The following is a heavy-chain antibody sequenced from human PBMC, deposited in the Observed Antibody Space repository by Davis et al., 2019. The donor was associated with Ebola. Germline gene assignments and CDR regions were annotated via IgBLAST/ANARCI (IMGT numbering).Heavy chain of an antibody. CDR2: INHSGST. J-gene: IGHJ4*02. V-gene: IGHV4-34*01. CDR1: GGSFSGYY. D-gene: IGHD1-7*01. CDR3: ARGGARRNWNFAAVDY. Sequence: PGGSLRLSCAVYGGSFSGYYWSWIRQPPGKGLEWIGEINHSGSTNYNPSLKSRVTISVDTSKNQFSLKLSSVTAADTAVYYCARGGARRNWNFAAVDYWGQGTLVTVSS.